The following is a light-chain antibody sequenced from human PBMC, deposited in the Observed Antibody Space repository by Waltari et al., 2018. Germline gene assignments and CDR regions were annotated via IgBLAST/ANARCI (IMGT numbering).Light chain of an antibody. CDR3: QQRSDWLLT. V-gene: IGKV3-11*01. CDR2: DAS. CDR1: QCVSSS. Sequence: EIVLTQSPATMSLYPGERATLPCRVSQCVSSSLAWYQQKSGQAPRLPIDDASNRATGSPARFSGGGSGTDFTLTISSLEPEDFAVYYCQQRSDWLLTFGGGTKVEIK. J-gene: IGKJ4*01.